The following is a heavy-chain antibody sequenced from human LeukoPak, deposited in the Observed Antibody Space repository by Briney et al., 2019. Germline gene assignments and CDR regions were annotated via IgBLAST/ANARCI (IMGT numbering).Heavy chain of an antibody. J-gene: IGHJ3*02. CDR1: GFTFSSYW. D-gene: IGHD6-19*01. V-gene: IGHV3-7*03. Sequence: GGSLRLSCVASGFTFSSYWMTWVRQAPGKGLEWLANIKEDGSIQYYLDSVRGRFTISRDNAKTSVYLQLNSLRAGDTAVYYCAKDLTFSIGRYAFDIWGRGTMVTVSS. CDR2: IKEDGSIQ. CDR3: AKDLTFSIGRYAFDI.